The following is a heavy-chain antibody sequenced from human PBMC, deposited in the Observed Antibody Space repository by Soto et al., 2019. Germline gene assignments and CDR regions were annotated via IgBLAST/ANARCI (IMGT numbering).Heavy chain of an antibody. CDR2: ISSSGDRV. V-gene: IGHV3-21*01. CDR1: GITFSSYL. J-gene: IGHJ4*02. CDR3: AGPHDSLDY. D-gene: IGHD1-1*01. Sequence: AQLVESGGGLVKPVGSLRLSCAGSGITFSSYLMYWIRQAPGKGLAWVSSISSSGDRVFYADSVKGRFPISRHNAESSLSLYMDSLRGEDTAVYHCAGPHDSLDYWGQGTLVTVSS.